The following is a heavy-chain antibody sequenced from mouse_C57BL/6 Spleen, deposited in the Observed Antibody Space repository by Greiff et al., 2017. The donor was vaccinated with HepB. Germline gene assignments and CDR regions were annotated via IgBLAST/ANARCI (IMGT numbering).Heavy chain of an antibody. V-gene: IGHV1-66*01. Sequence: QVQLQQSGPELVKPGASVKISCKASGYSFTSYYIHWVKQRPGQGLEWIGWIYPGSGNTKYNEKFKGKATLTADTSSSTAYMQLSSLTSEDSAVYYCAREGGWLLLCFAYWGQGTLVTVSA. J-gene: IGHJ3*01. CDR1: GYSFTSYY. D-gene: IGHD2-3*01. CDR3: AREGGWLLLCFAY. CDR2: IYPGSGNT.